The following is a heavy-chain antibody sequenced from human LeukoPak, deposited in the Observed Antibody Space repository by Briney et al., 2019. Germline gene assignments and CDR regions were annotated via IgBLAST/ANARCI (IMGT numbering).Heavy chain of an antibody. Sequence: PGGSLRLSCAASGFTFSSYWMTWVRQAPGQGLEWVANIHQDGSEKYYVDSVKGRFTISRDNARNSLYLQMNSLRAEDTAVYYCARGDGSGWPLDKGGQGTLVTVSS. V-gene: IGHV3-7*05. CDR2: IHQDGSEK. J-gene: IGHJ4*02. CDR3: ARGDGSGWPLDK. D-gene: IGHD6-19*01. CDR1: GFTFSSYW.